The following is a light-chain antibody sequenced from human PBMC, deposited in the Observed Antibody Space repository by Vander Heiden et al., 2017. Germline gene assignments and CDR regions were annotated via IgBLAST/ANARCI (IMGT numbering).Light chain of an antibody. CDR3: QSYDSSLSGWV. CDR1: SSNIGAGYD. J-gene: IGLJ3*02. V-gene: IGLV1-40*01. CDR2: GNN. Sequence: QSVLTQPPSVAAAPGQTVTIPCTGSSSNIGAGYDVHWYQQLPGTAPKRLIYGNNNRPSGVPDRFSGSKSGTSASLAITGLQAEDEADYHCQSYDSSLSGWVFGGGTKLTVL.